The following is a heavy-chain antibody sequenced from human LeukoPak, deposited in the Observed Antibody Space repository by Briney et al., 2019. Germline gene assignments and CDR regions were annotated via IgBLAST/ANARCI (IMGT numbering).Heavy chain of an antibody. V-gene: IGHV6-1*01. CDR2: TYYRSKWYN. D-gene: IGHD3-22*01. J-gene: IGHJ4*02. CDR1: GDSVSSNSAA. Sequence: LQTLSLTCAISGDSVSSNSAAWNWIRQSPSRGLEWLGRTYYRSKWYNDYAVSVKSRITINPDTSKNQFSLQLNSVTPEDTAVYYCAREWGYYDSSGPIDYWGQGTLVTVSS. CDR3: AREWGYYDSSGPIDY.